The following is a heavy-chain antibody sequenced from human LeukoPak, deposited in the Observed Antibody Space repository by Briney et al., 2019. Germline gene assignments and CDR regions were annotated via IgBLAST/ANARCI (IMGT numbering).Heavy chain of an antibody. V-gene: IGHV3-23*01. CDR3: AKDRQYGPPIDY. J-gene: IGHJ4*02. CDR1: GFTFSSYA. CDR2: ISGSGGST. Sequence: GGSLRLSCAASGFTFSSYAMSWVRQAPGKGLEWVSAISGSGGSTYYVDSVKGRFTISRDNSKNTPYLQMNSLRAEDTAVYYCAKDRQYGPPIDYWGQGTLVTVSS. D-gene: IGHD4-17*01.